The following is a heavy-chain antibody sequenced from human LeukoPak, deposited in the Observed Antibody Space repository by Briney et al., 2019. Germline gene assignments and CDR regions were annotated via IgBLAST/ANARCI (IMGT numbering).Heavy chain of an antibody. CDR1: GYTFTSYD. J-gene: IGHJ4*02. V-gene: IGHV1-8*01. CDR3: ARVETAMVTDFDY. D-gene: IGHD5-18*01. CDR2: MNPNSGNT. Sequence: ASVKVSCKASGYTFTSYDINWVRQATGQGLEWMGWMNPNSGNTGYAQKFQGRVTMTRNTSISTAYMELSSLRSEDTAMYYCARVETAMVTDFDYWGQGTLVTVSS.